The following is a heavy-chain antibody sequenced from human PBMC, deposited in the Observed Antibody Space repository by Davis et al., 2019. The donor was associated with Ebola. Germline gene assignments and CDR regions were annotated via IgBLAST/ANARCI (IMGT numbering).Heavy chain of an antibody. D-gene: IGHD1-26*01. Sequence: SETLSLTCTVSGGSINNYHWSWIRQPPGRGLEWIGYIYYSGSTNYNPSLKSRVTISVDTSKNQFSLKLSSVTAADTAVYYCARGPSVVGLDYWGQGTLVTVSS. CDR1: GGSINNYH. CDR3: ARGPSVVGLDY. V-gene: IGHV4-59*12. CDR2: IYYSGST. J-gene: IGHJ4*02.